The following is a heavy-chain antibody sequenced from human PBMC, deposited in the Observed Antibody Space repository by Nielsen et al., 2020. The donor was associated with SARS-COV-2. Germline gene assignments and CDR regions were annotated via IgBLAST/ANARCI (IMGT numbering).Heavy chain of an antibody. CDR1: GFTFSSYS. D-gene: IGHD6-6*01. CDR2: ISSSSSTT. V-gene: IGHV3-48*02. Sequence: GESLKISCAASGFTFSSYSMNWVRQAPGKGLEWVSYISSSSSTTYYADSVKGRFTISRDNAKNSLYLQMNSLRDEDTAVYYCARDPPKYSSSSEGDFDYWGQGTLVTVSS. J-gene: IGHJ4*02. CDR3: ARDPPKYSSSSEGDFDY.